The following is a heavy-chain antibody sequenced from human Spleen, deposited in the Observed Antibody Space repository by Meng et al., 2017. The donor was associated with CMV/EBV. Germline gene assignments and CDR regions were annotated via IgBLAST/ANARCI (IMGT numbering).Heavy chain of an antibody. CDR2: INPNSGGT. Sequence: SGYTFTGYYMQWVRQAPGQGLEWMGWINPNSGGTNDAQKFQGRVTMTRDTSINTAYIKLSRLTSDDTAIYFCARGRKYKTSSYWFDRWGQGTLVTVSS. CDR1: GYTFTGYY. CDR3: ARGRKYKTSSYWFDR. V-gene: IGHV1-2*02. D-gene: IGHD1-14*01. J-gene: IGHJ5*02.